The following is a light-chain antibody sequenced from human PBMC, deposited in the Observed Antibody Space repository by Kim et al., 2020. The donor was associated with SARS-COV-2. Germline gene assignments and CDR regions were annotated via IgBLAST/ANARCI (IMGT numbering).Light chain of an antibody. CDR2: SNS. Sequence: QSVLTQPPSASGTPGQRVTISCSGSSSSIGTMTVNWYQQLPGTAPKLLMYSNSHRPSGVPDRFSGSKSGTSASLAISGLQSEDEGDYHCATWDDSLNAWVFGGGTQLTVL. V-gene: IGLV1-44*01. CDR3: ATWDDSLNAWV. CDR1: SSSIGTMT. J-gene: IGLJ3*02.